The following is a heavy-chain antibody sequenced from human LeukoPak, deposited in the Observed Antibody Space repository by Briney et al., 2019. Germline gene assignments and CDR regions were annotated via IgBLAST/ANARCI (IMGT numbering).Heavy chain of an antibody. CDR1: GGSISPYY. D-gene: IGHD3-10*01. Sequence: SETLSLTCTVSGGSISPYYWSWVRQPPGKGLEWIGNIYYSGSTDSNPSLKSRVTFSVDTSKNRFSLKLSSVTAADTAVYYCARGRGKYYYGAGSYFSSWFDPWGQGTLVTVSS. CDR2: IYYSGST. V-gene: IGHV4-59*12. J-gene: IGHJ5*02. CDR3: ARGRGKYYYGAGSYFSSWFDP.